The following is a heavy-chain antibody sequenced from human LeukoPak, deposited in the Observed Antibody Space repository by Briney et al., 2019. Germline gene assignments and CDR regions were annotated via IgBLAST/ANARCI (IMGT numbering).Heavy chain of an antibody. D-gene: IGHD6-19*01. V-gene: IGHV3-23*01. J-gene: IGHJ4*02. CDR2: IDGSDTGSDAGT. CDR1: GFTFSNFA. Sequence: EPGGSLRLSCAASGFTFSNFAMSWVRQAPGKGLEWVSSIDGSDTGSDAGTYYADSVKGRLTISRDNSRNTLYLQMNSLRDEDTAIYYCAKVLGVAGTPWGNFEYWGQGTLVTVSS. CDR3: AKVLGVAGTPWGNFEY.